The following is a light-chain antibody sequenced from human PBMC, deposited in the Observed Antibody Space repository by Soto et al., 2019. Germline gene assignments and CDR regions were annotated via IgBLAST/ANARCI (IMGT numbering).Light chain of an antibody. V-gene: IGLV2-14*01. J-gene: IGLJ2*01. Sequence: QSALTQPASVSGSPGQSITISCAGTNGDIGRYNYVSWHQQHPGKAPKLLIFEVIHRPSGVSNRFSGSKSGSKASLTISGLQAEDEADYYCISYTSMDTVIFGGGTKVTVL. CDR2: EVI. CDR1: NGDIGRYNY. CDR3: ISYTSMDTVI.